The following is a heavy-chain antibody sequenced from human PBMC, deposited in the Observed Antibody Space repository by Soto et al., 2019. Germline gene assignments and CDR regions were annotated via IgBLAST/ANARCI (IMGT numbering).Heavy chain of an antibody. D-gene: IGHD2-15*01. CDR1: GFSFSDSG. CDR2: ISYDGSNT. Sequence: QVHLVESGGGVVQPGMSLRLSCLASGFSFSDSGMHWVRQAPGKGLEWVAAISYDGSNTYYADSVNDRFTMSRDNSKNTLYLQMNSLRAEDKAVYYCARSVRYCLGSSCSPEAFYLWCQGTVLSVSS. V-gene: IGHV3-30*03. J-gene: IGHJ3*01. CDR3: ARSVRYCLGSSCSPEAFYL.